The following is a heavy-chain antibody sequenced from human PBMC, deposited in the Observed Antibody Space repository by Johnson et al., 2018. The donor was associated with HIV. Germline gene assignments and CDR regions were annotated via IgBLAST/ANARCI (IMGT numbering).Heavy chain of an antibody. Sequence: VQLVESGGGSVQPGGSLRLSCAASGFSFSSYALTWVRQAPGKGLEWVSGISGSGVSTYYADSVKGRFTISRDNSKDTLFLQMDSLRPEDTAVYYCAKLLCLQWLAPDDGFDIWGQGTMVTVSS. CDR1: GFSFSSYA. J-gene: IGHJ3*02. D-gene: IGHD3-22*01. CDR3: AKLLCLQWLAPDDGFDI. CDR2: ISGSGVST. V-gene: IGHV3-23*04.